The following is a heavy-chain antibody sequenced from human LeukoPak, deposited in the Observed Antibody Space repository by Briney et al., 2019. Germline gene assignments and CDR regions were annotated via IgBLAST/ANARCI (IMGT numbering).Heavy chain of an antibody. Sequence: PGGXLRLSCAASGFTFDDYGMSWVRQAPGKGLEWVSGINWNGGSTVYADSVKGRFTISRDNAKNSLYMQMNSLRAEDTALYYCARDERYYYDSSGYPVDYWGQGTLVTVSS. CDR2: INWNGGST. CDR1: GFTFDDYG. CDR3: ARDERYYYDSSGYPVDY. D-gene: IGHD3-22*01. V-gene: IGHV3-20*04. J-gene: IGHJ4*02.